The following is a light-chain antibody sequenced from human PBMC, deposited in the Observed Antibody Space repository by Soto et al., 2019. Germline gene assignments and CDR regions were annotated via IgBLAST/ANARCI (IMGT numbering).Light chain of an antibody. Sequence: DIQMTHSPSTLSCSVVYRVSITCRASQTISSWLAWYQQKPGKAPKLLIYKASTLKSGVPSRFSGSGSGTDFTLTISSLQPEDFATYYCQQANSFPLTVGGGTKVDIK. V-gene: IGKV1-5*03. J-gene: IGKJ4*01. CDR3: QQANSFPLT. CDR2: KAS. CDR1: QTISSW.